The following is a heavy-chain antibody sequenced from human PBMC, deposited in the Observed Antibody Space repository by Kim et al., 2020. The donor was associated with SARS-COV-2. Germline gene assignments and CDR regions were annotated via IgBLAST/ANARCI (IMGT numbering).Heavy chain of an antibody. J-gene: IGHJ2*01. CDR1: GFTFSSYA. V-gene: IGHV3-30*04. Sequence: GESLRLSCAASGFTFSSYAMHWVRQAPGKGLEWVAVISYDGSNKYYADSVKGRFTISRDNSKNTLYLQMNSLRAEDTAVYYCARGGDRWFGEHNWYFDF. D-gene: IGHD3-10*01. CDR3: ARGGDRWFGEHNWYFDF. CDR2: ISYDGSNK.